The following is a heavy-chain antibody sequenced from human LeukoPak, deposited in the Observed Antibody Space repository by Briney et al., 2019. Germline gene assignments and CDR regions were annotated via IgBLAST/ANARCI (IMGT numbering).Heavy chain of an antibody. CDR1: GFNFSDHY. V-gene: IGHV3-11*01. CDR3: ARSKRTYDF. J-gene: IGHJ4*02. CDR2: ISNRGYSK. Sequence: GGSLRLSCAVSGFNFSDHYMTWIRQAPGRGLEWVSYISNRGYSKYYADSVKGRFTISRDNSNNSLYLQMNSLRAEDTAVYYCARSKRTYDFWGQGTLVTVSS.